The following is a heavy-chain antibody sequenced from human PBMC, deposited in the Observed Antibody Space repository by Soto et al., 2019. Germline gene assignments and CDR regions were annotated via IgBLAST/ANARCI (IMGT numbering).Heavy chain of an antibody. CDR3: ARQEWEPRDYYYYYGMGV. Sequence: SETLSLTCTVSGGSVTGYSNYWTWIRQPPGKGLEWIGSIYSSGGTYYNSSLKSRVTISVDTSKNQFSLKLSSVTAADTAVYYCARQEWEPRDYYYYYGMGVWGQGTTVTVSS. CDR1: GGSVTGYSNY. J-gene: IGHJ6*02. CDR2: IYSSGGT. D-gene: IGHD1-26*01. V-gene: IGHV4-39*01.